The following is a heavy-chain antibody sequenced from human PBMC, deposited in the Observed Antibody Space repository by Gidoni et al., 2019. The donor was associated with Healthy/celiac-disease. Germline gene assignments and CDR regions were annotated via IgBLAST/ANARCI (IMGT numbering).Heavy chain of an antibody. CDR1: GFTFSSYS. J-gene: IGHJ4*02. CDR2: ISSSSSTI. CDR3: ARDAHNTAARDYGFDY. Sequence: EVQLVESGGGLVQPGGSLRLSCAASGFTFSSYSMNWVRQAPGKGLEWVSYISSSSSTIYYADSVKGRFTISRDNAKNSLYLQMNSLRDEDTAVYYCARDAHNTAARDYGFDYWGQGTLVTVSS. V-gene: IGHV3-48*02. D-gene: IGHD2-2*01.